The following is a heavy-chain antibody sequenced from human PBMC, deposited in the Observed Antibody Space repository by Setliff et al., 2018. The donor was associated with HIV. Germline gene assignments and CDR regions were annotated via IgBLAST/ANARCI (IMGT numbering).Heavy chain of an antibody. CDR1: GGSVNDFY. J-gene: IGHJ4*02. D-gene: IGHD2-21*02. CDR2: IHSSGST. V-gene: IGHV4-4*09. Sequence: SETLSLTCTVSGGSVNDFYCNWIRQPPGKGPEWIGYIHSSGSTIYNPSLKSRITISLDTSKEQFSLELSSATAAETAVYYCATLDHSGGNFLAYWGQGSLVTVSS. CDR3: ATLDHSGGNFLAY.